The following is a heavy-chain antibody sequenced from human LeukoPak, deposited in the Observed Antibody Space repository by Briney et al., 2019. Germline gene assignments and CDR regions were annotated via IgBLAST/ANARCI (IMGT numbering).Heavy chain of an antibody. CDR2: IISKSDGGTT. CDR3: LAQYYFDY. V-gene: IGHV3-15*01. CDR1: GFSVSDAY. J-gene: IGHJ4*02. D-gene: IGHD5-24*01. Sequence: PGGSLRLSCAASGFSVSDAYMSWVSQTPGKRLERIGRIISKSDGGTTDYAAPVKDRFIISRDDSKGTLYLQLNSLRTDDTAVYYCLAQYYFDYWGRGTLVTVSS.